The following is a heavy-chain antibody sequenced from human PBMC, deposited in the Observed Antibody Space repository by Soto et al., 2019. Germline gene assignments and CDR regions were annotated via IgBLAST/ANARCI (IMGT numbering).Heavy chain of an antibody. V-gene: IGHV4-59*01. J-gene: IGHJ4*02. CDR1: GGSISDSY. Sequence: SETLPLTCSVSGGSISDSYWSWIRQSPGKGLEWLGYVYYTGSTNYSPSLRSRVSISVDTSKNEFSLRLSSVTAADTAVYFCARSVAVPGAHIDYWGQGTQVTVSS. CDR2: VYYTGST. D-gene: IGHD6-19*01. CDR3: ARSVAVPGAHIDY.